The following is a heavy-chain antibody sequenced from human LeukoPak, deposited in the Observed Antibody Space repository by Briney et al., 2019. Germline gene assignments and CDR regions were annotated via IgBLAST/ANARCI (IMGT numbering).Heavy chain of an antibody. J-gene: IGHJ3*02. V-gene: IGHV3-33*08. CDR3: ARGKSSSAFDI. CDR2: IWYGGSNK. CDR1: GFTFSSYG. Sequence: PGRSLRLSCAASGFTFSSYGMHWVRQAPGRGLEWVAVIWYGGSNKYYTDSEKGRFTISRDNSKNTLYLQMNSLRAEDTAVYHCARGKSSSAFDIWGQGTMVTVSS.